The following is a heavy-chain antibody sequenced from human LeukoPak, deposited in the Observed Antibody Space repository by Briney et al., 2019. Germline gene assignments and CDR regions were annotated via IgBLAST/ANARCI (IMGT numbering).Heavy chain of an antibody. D-gene: IGHD6-19*01. CDR2: MKQDGSEK. CDR3: ARSLAAGFDI. J-gene: IGHJ3*02. CDR1: VVTPSMSY. V-gene: IGHV3-7*04. Sequence: GGSLRLSCAASVVTPSMSYMSSGRQAPGKGLEWVANMKQDGSEKYYVDSVKGRFTISRDNAKNSLYLQMNSLRAEDTAVYYCARSLAAGFDIWGQGTMVTASS.